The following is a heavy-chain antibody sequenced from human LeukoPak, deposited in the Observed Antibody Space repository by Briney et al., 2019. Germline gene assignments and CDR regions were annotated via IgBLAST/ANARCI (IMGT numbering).Heavy chain of an antibody. V-gene: IGHV3-7*01. Sequence: GGSLRLSCVASEFSFTSYWMSWVSQAPGKGLEWVANTKQDGSEKYYVDSVKGRFTISRDNAKHSLFLQMSSLRAEDTAVYYCARHVRFEGVDYWGQGTLVTVSS. CDR3: ARHVRFEGVDY. J-gene: IGHJ4*02. CDR1: EFSFTSYW. D-gene: IGHD3-3*01. CDR2: TKQDGSEK.